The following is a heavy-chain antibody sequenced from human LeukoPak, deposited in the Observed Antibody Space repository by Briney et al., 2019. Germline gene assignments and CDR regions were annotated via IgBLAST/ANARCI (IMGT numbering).Heavy chain of an antibody. CDR1: GFTFSSYS. J-gene: IGHJ4*02. Sequence: GGSLRLSCAAPGFTFSSYSMNWVRQAPGKGLEWVSYISSSSSTIYYADSVKGRFTISRDNAKNSLYLQMNSLRAGDTAVYYCAKDPIFSGSYGVFDYWGLGTLVTVSS. CDR3: AKDPIFSGSYGVFDY. CDR2: ISSSSSTI. D-gene: IGHD1-26*01. V-gene: IGHV3-48*01.